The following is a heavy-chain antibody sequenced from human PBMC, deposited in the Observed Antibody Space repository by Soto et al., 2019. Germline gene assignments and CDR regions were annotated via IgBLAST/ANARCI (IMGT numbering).Heavy chain of an antibody. D-gene: IGHD1-26*01. CDR1: GSTFTSSA. CDR3: AAEGSGSYYSEYYGMDV. J-gene: IGHJ6*02. V-gene: IGHV1-58*01. CDR2: IVVGSGNT. Sequence: GASVKVSCKASGSTFTSSAVQWVRRARGQRLEWIGWIVVGSGNTNYAQKFQERVTVTRDMSTSTAYMELSSLRSEDTAVYYCAAEGSGSYYSEYYGMDVWGQGTTVTVSS.